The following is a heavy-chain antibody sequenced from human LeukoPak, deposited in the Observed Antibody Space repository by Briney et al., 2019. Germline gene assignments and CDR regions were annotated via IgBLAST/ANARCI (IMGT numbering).Heavy chain of an antibody. CDR2: IYYSGST. CDR3: ARGIAAAGMLTSLDY. V-gene: IGHV4-39*01. CDR1: GGSISSSSYY. Sequence: SETLSLTCTVSGGSISSSSYYWGWIRQPPVKGLEWIGSIYYSGSTYYNPSLESRVTISVDTSKNQFSLKLSSVTAADTAVYYCARGIAAAGMLTSLDYWGQGTLVTVSS. J-gene: IGHJ4*02. D-gene: IGHD6-13*01.